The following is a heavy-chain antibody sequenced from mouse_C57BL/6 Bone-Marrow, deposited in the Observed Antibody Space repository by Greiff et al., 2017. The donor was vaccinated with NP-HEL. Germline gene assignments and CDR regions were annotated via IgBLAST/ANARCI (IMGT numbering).Heavy chain of an antibody. CDR3: ARGGDASAWFAY. V-gene: IGHV1-69*01. CDR2: LDPSDSYT. Sequence: QVQLQQSGAELVMPGASVKLSCKASGYTFTSYWMHWVKQRPGQGLEWIGELDPSDSYTNYNQKFKGKSTLTVDKSSSTAYMQLSSLTSEDSAVYYCARGGDASAWFAYWGQGTLVTVSA. D-gene: IGHD2-13*01. CDR1: GYTFTSYW. J-gene: IGHJ3*01.